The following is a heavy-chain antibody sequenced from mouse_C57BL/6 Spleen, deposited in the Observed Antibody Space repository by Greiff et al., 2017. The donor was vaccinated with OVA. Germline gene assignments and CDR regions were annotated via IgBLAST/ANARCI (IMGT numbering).Heavy chain of an antibody. D-gene: IGHD3-3*01. CDR2: IYPRSGNT. J-gene: IGHJ1*03. CDR3: ARSGGTDWYFDV. Sequence: VKLVESGAELARPGASVKLSCKASGYTFTSYGISWVKQRTGQGLEWIGEIYPRSGNTYYNEKFKGKATLTADKSSSTAYMELRSLTSEDSAVYFCARSGGTDWYFDVWGTGTTVTVSS. V-gene: IGHV1-81*01. CDR1: GYTFTSYG.